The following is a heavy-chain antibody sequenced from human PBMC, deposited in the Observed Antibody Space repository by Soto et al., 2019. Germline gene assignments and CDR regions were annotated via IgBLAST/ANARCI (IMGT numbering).Heavy chain of an antibody. CDR3: AKDRRRGRYFDWLLLYFDY. V-gene: IGHV3-23*01. Sequence: PGGSLRLSCAASGFTFSSYAMSWVRQAPGKGLEWVSAISGSGGSTYYADSVKGRFTISRDNSKNTLYLQMNSLRAEDTAVYYCAKDRRRGRYFDWLLLYFDYWGQGTLVTVSS. D-gene: IGHD3-9*01. CDR2: ISGSGGST. J-gene: IGHJ4*02. CDR1: GFTFSSYA.